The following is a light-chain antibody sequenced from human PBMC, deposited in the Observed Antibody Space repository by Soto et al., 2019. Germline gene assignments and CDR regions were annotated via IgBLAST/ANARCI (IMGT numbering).Light chain of an antibody. V-gene: IGKV3-11*01. J-gene: IGKJ4*01. CDR3: QQRSNWPLT. Sequence: IVLTQSPGTLSLSPGERATLSCRAGQSVSSSYLAWYQQKPGQAPRLLIYDASNRATGIPARFSGSGSGTDFTLTISSLEPEDFAVYYCQQRSNWPLTFGGGTKVDIK. CDR2: DAS. CDR1: QSVSSSY.